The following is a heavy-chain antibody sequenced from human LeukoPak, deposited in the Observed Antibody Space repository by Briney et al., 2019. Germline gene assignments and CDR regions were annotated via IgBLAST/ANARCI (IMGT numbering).Heavy chain of an antibody. CDR1: GGSISTSNYY. J-gene: IGHJ4*02. CDR2: IFYSGST. V-gene: IGHV4-39*07. Sequence: SETLSLTCPVSGGSISTSNYYWGWIRQPPGKGLEWIGNIFYSGSTYYSPSLKSRVTISLDTSRNQFSLKLSSVTAADTAVYYCARDPRGITALVDYLDYWGQGTLVTVSS. D-gene: IGHD5-18*01. CDR3: ARDPRGITALVDYLDY.